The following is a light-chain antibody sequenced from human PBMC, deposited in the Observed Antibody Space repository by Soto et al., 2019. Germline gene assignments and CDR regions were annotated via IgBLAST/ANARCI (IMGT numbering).Light chain of an antibody. CDR3: QQRGDWPPIT. J-gene: IGKJ5*01. CDR2: NAS. CDR1: HSVSTF. V-gene: IGKV3-11*01. Sequence: IGLTQSPGTLSLSPGERATLSCRASHSVSTFLAWFQQKPGQPPRLLIYNASNRTTGIPARFSGSGSGTDFTLTISSLEPEDFAVYYCQQRGDWPPITFGQGTRLEIK.